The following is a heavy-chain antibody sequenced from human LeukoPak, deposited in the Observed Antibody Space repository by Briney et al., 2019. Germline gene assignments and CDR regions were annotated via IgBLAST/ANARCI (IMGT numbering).Heavy chain of an antibody. Sequence: ASVKVSCKASGFTFTDYYIHWVRQAPGQGLEWMGRINPNSGGTDYSQKFQGRVTMTRDTSISTVYMELSSLRSDDTAVYYCARDAVPGRAEYYFDYWGPGTLVTVSS. J-gene: IGHJ4*02. CDR3: ARDAVPGRAEYYFDY. V-gene: IGHV1-2*06. CDR2: INPNSGGT. D-gene: IGHD6-19*01. CDR1: GFTFTDYY.